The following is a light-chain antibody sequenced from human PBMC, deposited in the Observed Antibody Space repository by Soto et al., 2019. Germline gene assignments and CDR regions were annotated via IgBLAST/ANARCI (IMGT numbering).Light chain of an antibody. V-gene: IGKV3-15*01. Sequence: EIVMTQSPATLSVSPGERATLSCRASQSISSNLAWYQQKPGQTPMLLIYGASTRATGIPATFSGSGSGTEFTLTISSLQSEDFAVYYRQQYNNWPFTFGPGTKVDIK. CDR3: QQYNNWPFT. CDR1: QSISSN. CDR2: GAS. J-gene: IGKJ3*01.